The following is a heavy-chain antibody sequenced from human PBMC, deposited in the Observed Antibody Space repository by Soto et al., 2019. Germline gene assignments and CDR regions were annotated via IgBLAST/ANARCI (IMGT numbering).Heavy chain of an antibody. V-gene: IGHV4-28*01. CDR3: AGSGYYHNSGMDV. J-gene: IGHJ6*02. CDR2: IYYSGST. CDR1: GYSISSSNW. D-gene: IGHD3-22*01. Sequence: SETLSLTCAVSGYSISSSNWWGWIRQPPGKGLELIGYIYYSGSTYYNPSLKSRVTISVDTSKNQFSLKLSSVTAADTAVYYCAGSGYYHNSGMDVWGQGTTVTVSS.